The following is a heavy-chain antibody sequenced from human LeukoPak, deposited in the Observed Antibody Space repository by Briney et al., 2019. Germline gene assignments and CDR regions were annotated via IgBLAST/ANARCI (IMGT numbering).Heavy chain of an antibody. CDR3: AKDSSSRGWYFEH. D-gene: IGHD6-19*01. CDR2: ISWNSGNI. J-gene: IGHJ4*02. CDR1: GFTFDDYA. V-gene: IGHV3-9*01. Sequence: GRSLRLSCAASGFTFDDYAMHWVRQAPGKGLEWVSGISWNSGNIGYADSVKGRFTISRDNAKNSLYLQMNRLRAEDTAVYFCAKDSSSRGWYFEHWGQGTLVTVSS.